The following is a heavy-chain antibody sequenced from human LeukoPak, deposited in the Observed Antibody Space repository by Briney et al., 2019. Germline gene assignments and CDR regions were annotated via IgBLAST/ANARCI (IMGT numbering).Heavy chain of an antibody. J-gene: IGHJ4*02. Sequence: GGSLRLSCAASGFTFDHYAMHWVRQAPGKGLEWVSLISWNSATIVYADSVKGRFTISRDNAKKSLYLQMNSLRAEDMAMYYCGKYRAAACTGVIDSWGQGTLVTVSS. CDR1: GFTFDHYA. V-gene: IGHV3-9*03. CDR2: ISWNSATI. CDR3: GKYRAAACTGVIDS. D-gene: IGHD6-13*01.